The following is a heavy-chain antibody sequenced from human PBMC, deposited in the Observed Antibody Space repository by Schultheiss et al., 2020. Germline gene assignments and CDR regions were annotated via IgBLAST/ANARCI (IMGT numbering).Heavy chain of an antibody. V-gene: IGHV1-69*13. Sequence: SVKVSCKASGGTFSSYAISWVRQAPGQGLEWMGGIIPIFGTANYAQKFQGRVTITADESTSTAYMELSSLRSEDTVVYYCARKLEDILTGLYNWFDPWGQGTLVTVSS. D-gene: IGHD3-9*01. CDR3: ARKLEDILTGLYNWFDP. CDR2: IIPIFGTA. CDR1: GGTFSSYA. J-gene: IGHJ5*02.